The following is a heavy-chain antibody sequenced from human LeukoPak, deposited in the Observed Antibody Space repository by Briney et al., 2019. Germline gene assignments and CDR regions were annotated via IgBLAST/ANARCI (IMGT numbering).Heavy chain of an antibody. CDR3: AKSGGRLLWFGELLPPLDYYYYGMDV. V-gene: IGHV3-23*01. J-gene: IGHJ6*02. D-gene: IGHD3-10*01. Sequence: PGGSLRLSCAASGFTFSSYAMSWVRQAPGKGLEWVSAISGSGGSTYYADSVKGRFTISRDNSKNTLYLQMNSLRAEDTAVYYCAKSGGRLLWFGELLPPLDYYYYGMDVWGQGTTVTVSS. CDR2: ISGSGGST. CDR1: GFTFSSYA.